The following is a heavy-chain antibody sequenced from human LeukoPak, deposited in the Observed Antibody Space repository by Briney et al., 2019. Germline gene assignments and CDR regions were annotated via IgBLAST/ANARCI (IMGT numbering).Heavy chain of an antibody. CDR1: GGSFSSYY. Sequence: SETLSLTCTVPGGSFSSYYWSWIRQPPGKGLEWIGYIYYSGSTNYNPSLKSRVTLSVDTSKNQFSLKLNSVTAADTAVYYCARDHIVVVTAQFDYWGQGTLVTVSS. J-gene: IGHJ4*02. D-gene: IGHD2-21*02. CDR2: IYYSGST. CDR3: ARDHIVVVTAQFDY. V-gene: IGHV4-59*12.